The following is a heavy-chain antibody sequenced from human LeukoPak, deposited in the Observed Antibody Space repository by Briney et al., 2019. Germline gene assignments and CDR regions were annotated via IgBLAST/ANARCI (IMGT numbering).Heavy chain of an antibody. D-gene: IGHD6-19*01. CDR3: AKGGSGWYPAFDY. CDR1: GFTFSSYP. CDR2: ISYDGSRI. J-gene: IGHJ4*02. Sequence: GGSLRLSCAASGFTFSSYPLHWVRQAPGKGLEWVTLISYDGSRIYYADSVKGRFTISRDNSKNTLYLQMNSLRAEDAAVYYCAKGGSGWYPAFDYWGQGTLVTVSS. V-gene: IGHV3-30-3*01.